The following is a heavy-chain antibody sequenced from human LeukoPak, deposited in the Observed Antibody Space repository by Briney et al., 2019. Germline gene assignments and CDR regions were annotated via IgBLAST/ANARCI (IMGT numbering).Heavy chain of an antibody. D-gene: IGHD5-24*01. V-gene: IGHV3-7*01. CDR1: RFTFSHYW. CDR3: AKDRGRDGYKSFDS. Sequence: GGSLRLSCAASRFTFSHYWMSWVRQAPGKGLEWVANIKQDGSEKYYVDSVKGRFTISRDNAKNSLYLQMNSLRAEDTAVYYCAKDRGRDGYKSFDSWGQGTLVTVSS. CDR2: IKQDGSEK. J-gene: IGHJ4*02.